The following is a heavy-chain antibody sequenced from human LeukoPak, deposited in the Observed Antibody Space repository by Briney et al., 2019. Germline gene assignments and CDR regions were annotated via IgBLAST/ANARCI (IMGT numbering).Heavy chain of an antibody. D-gene: IGHD5-24*01. J-gene: IGHJ4*02. V-gene: IGHV4-38-2*02. Sequence: SETLSLTCTVSGYSISSGYYWGWIRQPPAKGLEWIGSIYHSGSTYYNPSLKSRVTISVDTSKNQFSLKLSSVTAADTAVYYCARSERWLQFRGFDYWGQGTLVTVSS. CDR2: IYHSGST. CDR1: GYSISSGYY. CDR3: ARSERWLQFRGFDY.